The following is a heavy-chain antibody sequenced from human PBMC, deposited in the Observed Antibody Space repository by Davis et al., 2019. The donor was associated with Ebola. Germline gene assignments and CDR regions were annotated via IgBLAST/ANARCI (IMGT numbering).Heavy chain of an antibody. CDR2: IYYSGST. CDR1: GGSISSYY. CDR3: ARAVSPILPWDY. J-gene: IGHJ4*02. Sequence: SETLSLTCTVSGGSISSYYWSWIRQPPGKGLEWIGYIYYSGSTNYNPSLKSRVTISVDTSKNQFSLKLSSVTAADTAVYYCARAVSPILPWDYWGQGTLVTVSS. D-gene: IGHD3-16*01. V-gene: IGHV4-59*01.